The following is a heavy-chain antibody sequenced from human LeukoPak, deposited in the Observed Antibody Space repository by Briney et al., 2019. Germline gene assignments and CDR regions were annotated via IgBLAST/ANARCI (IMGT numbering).Heavy chain of an antibody. J-gene: IGHJ3*02. Sequence: GEPLKISCKGSGYSFTSYWIGWVRQMPGKGLKWMGIIYPGDSDTRYSPSFQGQVTISADKSISTAYLQWSSLKASDTAMYYCARRRITTGDAFDIWGQGTMVTVSS. V-gene: IGHV5-51*01. CDR2: IYPGDSDT. D-gene: IGHD4-17*01. CDR3: ARRRITTGDAFDI. CDR1: GYSFTSYW.